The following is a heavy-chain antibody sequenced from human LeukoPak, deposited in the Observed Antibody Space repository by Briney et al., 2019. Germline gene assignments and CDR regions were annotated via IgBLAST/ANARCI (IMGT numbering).Heavy chain of an antibody. V-gene: IGHV3-64*01. Sequence: GGSLRLSCAASGFTFSSYAMHWVRQAPGKGLEYVSAISSNGGSTYYANSVKGRFTISRDNAKNSLYLQMNSLRAEDTAVYYCARGQYAYGSGSFGWFDPWGQGTLVTVSS. CDR1: GFTFSSYA. J-gene: IGHJ5*02. CDR2: ISSNGGST. D-gene: IGHD3-10*01. CDR3: ARGQYAYGSGSFGWFDP.